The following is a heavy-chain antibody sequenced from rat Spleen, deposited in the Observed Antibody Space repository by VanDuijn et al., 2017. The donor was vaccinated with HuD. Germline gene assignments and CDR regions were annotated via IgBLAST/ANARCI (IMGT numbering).Heavy chain of an antibody. Sequence: EVRLVESGGGLVRPGRXXKLSCAXSGFTFXNYDXAWVPHAPTKGLEWVASISYDGSSTYYRDSVKGRFTISRDNAKSTLYLQMDSLRSEDTATYYCARSVFDYWGQGVMVTVSS. CDR1: GFTFXNYD. V-gene: IGHV5-29*01. CDR3: ARSVFDY. J-gene: IGHJ2*01. CDR2: ISYDGSST.